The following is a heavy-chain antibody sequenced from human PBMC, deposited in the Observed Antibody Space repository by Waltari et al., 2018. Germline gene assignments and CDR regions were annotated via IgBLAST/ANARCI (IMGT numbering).Heavy chain of an antibody. CDR3: ARDYGMDV. J-gene: IGHJ6*02. CDR1: GFTFSTYW. V-gene: IGHV3-74*01. CDR2: INKDVSST. Sequence: EVQLVESGGGLVQPGGSLRLSCAASGFTFSTYWMNWVRQAPGKGLVWVSRINKDVSSTSYAVSVKGRFTISRDNARNTLYLQMSSLRVEDTAVYYCARDYGMDVWGQGTTVTVSS.